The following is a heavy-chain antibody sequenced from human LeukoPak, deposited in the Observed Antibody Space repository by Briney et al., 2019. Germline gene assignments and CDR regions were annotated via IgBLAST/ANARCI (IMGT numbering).Heavy chain of an antibody. CDR3: ARALVAPYYFDY. Sequence: GGSLRLSCAASGFTFSSYWMHWVRQAPGKGLVWVSRINTDGVSTSYADSVKGRFTISRDNAKNTLYLHMTSLRAEDTAVYYCARALVAPYYFDYWGQGALVTVSS. CDR2: INTDGVST. V-gene: IGHV3-74*01. J-gene: IGHJ4*02. D-gene: IGHD2-15*01. CDR1: GFTFSSYW.